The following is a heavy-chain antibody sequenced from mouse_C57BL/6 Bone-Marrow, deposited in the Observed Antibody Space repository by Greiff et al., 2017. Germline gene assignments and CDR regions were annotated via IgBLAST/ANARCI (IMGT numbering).Heavy chain of an antibody. CDR1: GFSLTSYG. CDR2: IWSGGST. D-gene: IGHD1-1*01. Sequence: QVQLKQSGPGLVQPSQSLSITCTVSGFSLTSYGVHWVRQSPGKGLEWLGVIWSGGSTDYNAAFISRLSISKDNSKSQVFFKMNSLQADDTAIYYCARNRGIGYYGSSYGGYAMDYWGQGTSVTVSS. J-gene: IGHJ4*01. CDR3: ARNRGIGYYGSSYGGYAMDY. V-gene: IGHV2-2*01.